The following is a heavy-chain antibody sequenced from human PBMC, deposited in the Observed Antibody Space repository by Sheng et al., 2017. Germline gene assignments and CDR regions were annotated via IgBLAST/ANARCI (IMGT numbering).Heavy chain of an antibody. CDR3: ARESYYGSGSFFDY. J-gene: IGHJ4*02. V-gene: IGHV1-69*08. CDR2: IIPILGIA. D-gene: IGHD3-10*01. CDR1: GGTFSSYT. Sequence: QVQLVQSGAEVKKPGSSVKVSCKASGGTFSSYTISWVRQAPGQGLEWMGRIIPILGIANYAQKFQGRVTITADKSTSTAYMELSSLRSEDTAVYYCARESYYGSGSFFDYWGQGTLVTVSS.